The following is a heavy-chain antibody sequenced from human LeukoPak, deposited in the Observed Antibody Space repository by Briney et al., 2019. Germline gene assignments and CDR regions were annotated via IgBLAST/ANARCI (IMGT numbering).Heavy chain of an antibody. CDR1: GFTFSDYY. J-gene: IGHJ6*03. CDR3: ARNRGSGYYFYMDV. D-gene: IGHD2/OR15-2a*01. Sequence: AGGSLRLSCAASGFTFSDYYMSWIRQAPGKGLEWVSYISSSGSTIYYADSVKGRFTISRDNAKNSLYLQMNSLRAEDTALYHCARNRGSGYYFYMDVWGKGTTVTISS. CDR2: ISSSGSTI. V-gene: IGHV3-11*01.